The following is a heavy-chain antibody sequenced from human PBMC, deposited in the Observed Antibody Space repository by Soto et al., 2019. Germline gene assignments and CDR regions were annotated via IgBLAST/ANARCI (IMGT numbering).Heavy chain of an antibody. J-gene: IGHJ6*02. V-gene: IGHV3-21*01. CDR1: GFTFSSYS. CDR2: ISSSSSYI. CDR3: AWIFSSWVVSYYYYGMDV. Sequence: GGSLRLSCAASGFTFSSYSMNWVRQAPGKGQEWASSISSSSSYIYYADSVKGRSTISRDNAKNSLYLQMNSLGAEDTAVYYFAWIFSSWVVSYYYYGMDVWGQGTTVTVSS. D-gene: IGHD2-2*01.